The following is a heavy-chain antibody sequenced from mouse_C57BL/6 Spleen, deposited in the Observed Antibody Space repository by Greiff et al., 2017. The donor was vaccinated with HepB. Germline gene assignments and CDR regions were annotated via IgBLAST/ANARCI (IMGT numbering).Heavy chain of an antibody. D-gene: IGHD1-1*01. Sequence: QVQLKESGAELVRPGASVKLSCKASGYTFTDYYINWVKQRPGQGLEWIARIYPGSGNTYYNEKFKGKATLTAEKSSSTAYMQLSSLTSEDSAVYFCARKGYYYGSSPWWYFDVWGTGTTVTVSS. V-gene: IGHV1-76*01. J-gene: IGHJ1*03. CDR1: GYTFTDYY. CDR3: ARKGYYYGSSPWWYFDV. CDR2: IYPGSGNT.